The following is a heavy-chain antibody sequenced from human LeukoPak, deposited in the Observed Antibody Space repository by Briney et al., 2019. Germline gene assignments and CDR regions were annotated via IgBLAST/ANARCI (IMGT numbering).Heavy chain of an antibody. CDR2: IYYSGST. Sequence: PSETLSLTCTVSGGSISSSSYYWGWIRQPPGKGLEWIGSIYYSGSTYYNPSLKSRVTISVDTSKNQFSLKLSSVTAADTAVYYCARDGRPYSSSDFFDYWGQGTLVTVSS. CDR1: GGSISSSSYY. V-gene: IGHV4-39*07. D-gene: IGHD6-6*01. CDR3: ARDGRPYSSSDFFDY. J-gene: IGHJ4*02.